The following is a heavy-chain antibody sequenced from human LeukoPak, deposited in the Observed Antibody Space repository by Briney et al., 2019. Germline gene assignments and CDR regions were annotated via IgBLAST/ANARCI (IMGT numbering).Heavy chain of an antibody. V-gene: IGHV3-30*18. D-gene: IGHD4-17*01. CDR2: ISYDGSNK. Sequence: GGSLRLSCAASGFTFRNYGMHWVRQAPGKGLEWVAVISYDGSNKYYADSVKGRFTISRDNSKNTLYLQMNSLRAEDTAVYYCAKDASPTVTTAYWYFDLWGRGTLVTVSS. CDR3: AKDASPTVTTAYWYFDL. J-gene: IGHJ2*01. CDR1: GFTFRNYG.